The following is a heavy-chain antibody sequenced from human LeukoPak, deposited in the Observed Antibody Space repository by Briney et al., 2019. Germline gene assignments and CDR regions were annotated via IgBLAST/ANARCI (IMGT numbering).Heavy chain of an antibody. V-gene: IGHV3-21*01. CDR1: GFTFDDYA. Sequence: GRSLRLSCAASGFTFDDYAMHWIRQAPGKGLEWVSSISSSSSYIYYADSVKGRFTISRDNAKNSLYLQMNSLRAEDTAVYYCARVTILFDYWGQGTLVTVSS. CDR2: ISSSSSYI. D-gene: IGHD3-10*01. J-gene: IGHJ4*02. CDR3: ARVTILFDY.